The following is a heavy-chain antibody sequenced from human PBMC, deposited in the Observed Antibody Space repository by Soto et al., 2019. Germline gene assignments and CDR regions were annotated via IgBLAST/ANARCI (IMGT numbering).Heavy chain of an antibody. CDR1: GYSFTTYW. D-gene: IGHD1-26*01. V-gene: IGHV5-51*01. Sequence: PGESLKISCQGSGYSFTTYWIGWVRQMPGKGLEWMGIIYPADSDTRYSPSFQGQVTISADKSISTAYLQWSSLKASDTVMYYCAMPYSGLMDVWGQGITVTVSS. J-gene: IGHJ6*02. CDR2: IYPADSDT. CDR3: AMPYSGLMDV.